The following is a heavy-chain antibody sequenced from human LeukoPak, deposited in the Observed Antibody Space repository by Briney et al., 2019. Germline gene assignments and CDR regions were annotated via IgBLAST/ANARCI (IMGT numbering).Heavy chain of an antibody. CDR2: IRYDGKNQ. CDR3: ARDERLLSFLK. V-gene: IGHV3-30*02. D-gene: IGHD3-3*01. Sequence: GGSLRPSCAASGFTFSSYGMHWVRQAPGKGLEWVAFIRYDGKNQYYADSVKGRFTISRDNSKNTLYLEMNSLRAEDTAIYYCARDERLLSFLKWGQGTLVTVSS. CDR1: GFTFSSYG. J-gene: IGHJ4*02.